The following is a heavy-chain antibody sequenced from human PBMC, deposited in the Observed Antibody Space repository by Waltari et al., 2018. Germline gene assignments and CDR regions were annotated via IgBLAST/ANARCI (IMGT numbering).Heavy chain of an antibody. CDR3: ARMKGIQLWLGPPDAFDI. J-gene: IGHJ3*02. Sequence: QVQLQQWGAGLLKPSETLSLTCAVYGGYFSGSYWSWIRKPPGKGLDCIGEINHSGSTHYNPSLKSRVTISGDTSKNQFSLKLSSVTAADTAVYYCARMKGIQLWLGPPDAFDIWGQGTMVTVSS. CDR2: INHSGST. V-gene: IGHV4-34*01. D-gene: IGHD5-18*01. CDR1: GGYFSGSY.